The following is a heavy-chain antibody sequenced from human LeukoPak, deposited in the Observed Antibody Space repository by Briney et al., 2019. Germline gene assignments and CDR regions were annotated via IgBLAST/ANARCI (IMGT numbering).Heavy chain of an antibody. D-gene: IGHD2-15*01. V-gene: IGHV1-8*01. CDR3: ARGGYCSGGSCYSKARAH. J-gene: IGHJ4*02. Sequence: GASVKVSCKASGYTFTSYDINWVRQATGQGLEWMGWMNPNSGNTGYAQKLQGRVTMTRNTSISTAYMELSSLRSEDTAVYYCARGGYCSGGSCYSKARAHWGQGTLVTVSS. CDR1: GYTFTSYD. CDR2: MNPNSGNT.